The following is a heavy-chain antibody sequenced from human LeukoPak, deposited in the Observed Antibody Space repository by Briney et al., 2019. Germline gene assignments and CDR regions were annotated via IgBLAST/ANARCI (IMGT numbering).Heavy chain of an antibody. CDR3: ARQSTRLFNTGSYYPPPAYDY. CDR1: GYTFNTYN. D-gene: IGHD1-26*01. CDR2: ISTYNDNT. J-gene: IGHJ4*02. Sequence: VASVKVSCTASGYTFNTYNINWVRQAPGQGLEWMGWISTYNDNTNYAQKFQGRVTMTTDTSTSTAYMELRSLRSDDTAVYYCARQSTRLFNTGSYYPPPAYDYWGQGTLVIVSS. V-gene: IGHV1-18*01.